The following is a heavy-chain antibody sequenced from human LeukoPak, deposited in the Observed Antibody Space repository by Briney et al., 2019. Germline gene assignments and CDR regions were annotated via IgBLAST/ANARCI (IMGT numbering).Heavy chain of an antibody. CDR3: ARSLGYCSGGRCYIYDY. CDR1: GGSVSSSCCY. CDR2: IYYSGNT. J-gene: IGHJ4*02. V-gene: IGHV4-39*01. D-gene: IGHD2-15*01. Sequence: SETLSLTCTVSGGSVSSSCCYWGWIRQPPGKELEWIGNIYYSGNTYYNPSLKSRVTLSVDTSKNQFSLKLSSVTAADTAVYYCARSLGYCSGGRCYIYDYWGQGTLVTVSS.